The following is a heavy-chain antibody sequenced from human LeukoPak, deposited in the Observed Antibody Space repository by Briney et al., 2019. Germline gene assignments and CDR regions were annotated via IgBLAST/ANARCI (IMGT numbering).Heavy chain of an antibody. CDR1: GFTFSGFW. Sequence: GGSLGLSCAASGFTFSGFWMSWIRQAPGKGLEWVANIKQDGSDKYYVDSVKGRFIISRDNAKNSLYLQMNSLRAEDTAVYYCARGGGNFDSWGQGTLVTVSS. CDR3: ARGGGNFDS. CDR2: IKQDGSDK. D-gene: IGHD2-15*01. V-gene: IGHV3-7*01. J-gene: IGHJ4*02.